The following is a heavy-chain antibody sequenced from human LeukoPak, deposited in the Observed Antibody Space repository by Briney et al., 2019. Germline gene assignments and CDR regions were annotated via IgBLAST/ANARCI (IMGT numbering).Heavy chain of an antibody. V-gene: IGHV1-69*05. D-gene: IGHD5-18*01. J-gene: IGHJ4*02. CDR3: ARERLSRVAMVSFDY. CDR2: IIPIFGTA. Sequence: SVKVSCKASGGTFSSYAISSVRQAPGQGLEWMGRIIPIFGTANYAQKFQGRVTITTDESTSTAYMELSSLRSEDTAVYYCARERLSRVAMVSFDYWGQGTLVTVSS. CDR1: GGTFSSYA.